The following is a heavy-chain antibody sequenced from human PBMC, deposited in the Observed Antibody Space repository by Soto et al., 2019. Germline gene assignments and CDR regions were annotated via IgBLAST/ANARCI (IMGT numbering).Heavy chain of an antibody. Sequence: QVQLVQSGAEVKKTGSSVKVSCKASGGTFSSYAISWVRQAPGQGLEWMGGIIPIFGTANYAQKFQGRVTITADESTSTAYMELSSLRSEDTAVYYCAREGGDCSGGSCYSGYYYYGMDVWGQGTTVTVSS. CDR3: AREGGDCSGGSCYSGYYYYGMDV. J-gene: IGHJ6*02. D-gene: IGHD2-15*01. CDR1: GGTFSSYA. CDR2: IIPIFGTA. V-gene: IGHV1-69*01.